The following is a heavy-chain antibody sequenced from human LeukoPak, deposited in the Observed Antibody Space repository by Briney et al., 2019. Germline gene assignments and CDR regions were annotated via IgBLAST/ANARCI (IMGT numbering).Heavy chain of an antibody. V-gene: IGHV4-39*01. Sequence: SETLSFTCTVSGGSISSNSYYWGWIRQPPGKGLEWIGSIYDSGSTYYNPSLKSRVTISVDTSKNQFSLKLRSVTAADTAVYYCARIAVAEDYYFDYWGQGTLVTVSS. CDR3: ARIAVAEDYYFDY. CDR1: GGSISSNSYY. J-gene: IGHJ4*02. D-gene: IGHD6-19*01. CDR2: IYDSGST.